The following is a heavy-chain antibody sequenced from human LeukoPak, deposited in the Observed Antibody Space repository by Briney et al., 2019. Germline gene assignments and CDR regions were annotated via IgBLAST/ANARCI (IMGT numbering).Heavy chain of an antibody. Sequence: GASVKVSCKASGYTFTSYGISWVRQAPGQGLEWMGWISAYNGNTNYAQKLQGRVTMTTDTSTSTAYMELRSLRSDDTAVYYCAREYCSSTSCYGLDYWGQGTLVTVSS. J-gene: IGHJ4*02. CDR3: AREYCSSTSCYGLDY. D-gene: IGHD2-2*01. CDR1: GYTFTSYG. V-gene: IGHV1-18*01. CDR2: ISAYNGNT.